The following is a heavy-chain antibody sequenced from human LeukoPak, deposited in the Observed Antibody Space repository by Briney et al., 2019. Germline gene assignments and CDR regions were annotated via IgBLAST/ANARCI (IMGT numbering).Heavy chain of an antibody. V-gene: IGHV1-18*01. CDR3: ARTDYYEWFDP. D-gene: IGHD3-22*01. J-gene: IGHJ5*02. CDR2: ISAYNGNT. CDR1: GYTFXSYG. Sequence: SVKVSCXXXGYTFXSYGISWVRQAPGQGLEWMGWISAYNGNTNYVQKLQGRVTMTTDTSTSTAYMELRSLRSDDTAVYYCARTDYYEWFDPWGQGTLVTVSS.